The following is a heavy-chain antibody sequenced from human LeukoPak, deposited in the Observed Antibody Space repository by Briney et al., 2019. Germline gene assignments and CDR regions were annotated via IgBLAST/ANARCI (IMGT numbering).Heavy chain of an antibody. CDR3: ARVRFPNYYGSGGPYDY. V-gene: IGHV4-34*01. J-gene: IGHJ4*02. CDR1: GGSFSGYY. CDR2: INHSGST. D-gene: IGHD3-10*01. Sequence: SETLSLTCAVYGGSFSGYYWSWIRQPPGKGLEWIGEINHSGSTNYNPSLKSRVTISVDTSKNQFSLKLSSVTAADTAVYYCARVRFPNYYGSGGPYDYWGQGTLVTVSS.